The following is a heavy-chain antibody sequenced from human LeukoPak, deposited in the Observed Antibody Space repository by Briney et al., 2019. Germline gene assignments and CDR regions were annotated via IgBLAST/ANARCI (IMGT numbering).Heavy chain of an antibody. Sequence: ASVKVSCKASGYTFTDYYIHWVRQAPGQGLEWMGWISAYNGNTNYAQKLQGRVTMTTDTSTSTAYMELRSLRSDDTAVYYCARNIAAAAGFDPWGQGTLVTVSS. CDR3: ARNIAAAAGFDP. CDR1: GYTFTDYY. CDR2: ISAYNGNT. D-gene: IGHD6-13*01. V-gene: IGHV1-18*04. J-gene: IGHJ5*02.